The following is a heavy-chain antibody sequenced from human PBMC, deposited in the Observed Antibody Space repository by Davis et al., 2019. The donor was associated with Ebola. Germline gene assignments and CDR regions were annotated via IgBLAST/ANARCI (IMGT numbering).Heavy chain of an antibody. J-gene: IGHJ4*02. CDR1: GYTFTSYA. V-gene: IGHV1-3*01. Sequence: AASVKVSCKASGYTFTSYAMHWVRQAPGQRLEWMGWINAGNGNTKYSQKFQGRVTITRDTSASTAYMELSSLRAEDTAVYYCARNVYSSGWRGWIDYWGQGTLVTVSS. CDR2: INAGNGNT. CDR3: ARNVYSSGWRGWIDY. D-gene: IGHD6-19*01.